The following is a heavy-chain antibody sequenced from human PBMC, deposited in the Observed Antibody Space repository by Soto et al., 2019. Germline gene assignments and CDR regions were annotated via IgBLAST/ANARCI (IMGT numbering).Heavy chain of an antibody. Sequence: QVQLVQSGAEVQKPGASVKLSCKASGYTFTSFDINWVRQATGQGLEWMGWMSPNSGNTGYAQKFQGRVTMTRNTSISTAYMELSGLRSEDTAVYYCTRLIIDYLDFDYWGQGTLVNVSS. J-gene: IGHJ4*02. CDR2: MSPNSGNT. V-gene: IGHV1-8*01. D-gene: IGHD3-9*01. CDR3: TRLIIDYLDFDY. CDR1: GYTFTSFD.